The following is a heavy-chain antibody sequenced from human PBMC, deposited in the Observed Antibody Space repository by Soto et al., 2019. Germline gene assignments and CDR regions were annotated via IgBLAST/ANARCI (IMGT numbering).Heavy chain of an antibody. D-gene: IGHD3-3*01. V-gene: IGHV1-69*13. CDR1: GGTFSSYA. J-gene: IGHJ6*02. Sequence: GASVKVSCKASGGTFSSYAISWVRQAPGQGLEWMGGIIPIFGTANYAQKFQGRVTITADESTSTAYMELSSLRSEDTAVYYCAQIWSGDRNYYYYGMDVWGQGTTVTVSS. CDR2: IIPIFGTA. CDR3: AQIWSGDRNYYYYGMDV.